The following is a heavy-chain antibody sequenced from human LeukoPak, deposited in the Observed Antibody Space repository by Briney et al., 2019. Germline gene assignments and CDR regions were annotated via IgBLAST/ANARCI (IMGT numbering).Heavy chain of an antibody. CDR2: IYNSGST. D-gene: IGHD3-10*01. Sequence: SETLSLTCTVSGVSISSYYWSWIRQPAGKGLEWIGRIYNSGSTKYNPSLKSRLTISVDTSNNKFSQKLSCVTAAETAVYYCARDPGVQAVSDYYYYMDVWGKGTTVTVSS. J-gene: IGHJ6*03. CDR1: GVSISSYY. CDR3: ARDPGVQAVSDYYYYMDV. V-gene: IGHV4-4*07.